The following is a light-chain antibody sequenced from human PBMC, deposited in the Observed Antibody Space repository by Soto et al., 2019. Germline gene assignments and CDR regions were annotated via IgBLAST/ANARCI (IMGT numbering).Light chain of an antibody. CDR1: SSDVGGYNY. V-gene: IGLV2-14*01. CDR2: EVS. CDR3: ASYTSSDTHV. Sequence: QSALTQPASVSGSPGQSITISCTGTSSDVGGYNYVSWYQQHPGKAPKLMIFEVSNRPSGVSNRFSGSKSGNTASLTISGLQAEDEAEYYCASYTSSDTHVFGTGTKVTVL. J-gene: IGLJ1*01.